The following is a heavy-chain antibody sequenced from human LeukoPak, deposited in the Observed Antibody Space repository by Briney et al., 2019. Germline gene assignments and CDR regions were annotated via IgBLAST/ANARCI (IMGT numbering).Heavy chain of an antibody. D-gene: IGHD2-2*01. CDR1: GFTFSSYW. Sequence: PGGSLRLSCAASGFTFSSYWMSWVRQAPGKGLEWVANIKQDGSEKYYVDSVKGRFTISRDNAKNSLYLQMNSLRAEDTAVYYCARFPSEYQLLPDIYGMDVWGQGTTVTVSS. J-gene: IGHJ6*02. CDR3: ARFPSEYQLLPDIYGMDV. CDR2: IKQDGSEK. V-gene: IGHV3-7*01.